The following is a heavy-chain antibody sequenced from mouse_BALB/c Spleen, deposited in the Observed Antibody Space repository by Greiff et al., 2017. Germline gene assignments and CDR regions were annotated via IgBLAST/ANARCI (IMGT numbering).Heavy chain of an antibody. CDR2: ISYDGSN. CDR3: ARGFTTATTY. J-gene: IGHJ3*01. Sequence: EVQLQQSGPDLVKPSQSLSLTCTVTGYSITSGYYWNWIRQFPGNKLEWMGYISYDGSNNYNPSLKNRISITRDTSKNQFFLKLNSVTTEDTATYYCARGFTTATTYWGQGTLVTVSA. CDR1: GYSITSGYY. V-gene: IGHV3-6*02. D-gene: IGHD1-2*01.